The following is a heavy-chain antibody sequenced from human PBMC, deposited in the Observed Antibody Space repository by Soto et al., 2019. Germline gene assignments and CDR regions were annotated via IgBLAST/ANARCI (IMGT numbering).Heavy chain of an antibody. CDR1: GGSISSGGYY. CDR3: ARVRILLWFGESPTAFDY. V-gene: IGHV4-31*03. J-gene: IGHJ4*02. D-gene: IGHD3-10*01. CDR2: IYYSGST. Sequence: SETLSLTCTVSGGSISSGGYYWSWIRQHPGKGLEWIGYIYYSGSTYYNPSLKSRVTISVDTSKNQFSLKLSSVTAADTAVYYCARVRILLWFGESPTAFDYWGQGTLVTVS.